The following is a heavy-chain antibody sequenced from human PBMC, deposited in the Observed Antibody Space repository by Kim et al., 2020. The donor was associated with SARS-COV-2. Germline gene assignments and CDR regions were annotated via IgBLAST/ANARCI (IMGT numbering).Heavy chain of an antibody. CDR3: ASQYYYGSGSYTRGGYFAY. D-gene: IGHD3-10*01. Sequence: ASVKVSCKVSGYTLTELSMHWVRQAPGKGLEWMGGFDPEDGETIYAQKFQGRVTMTEDTSTDTAYMELSSLRSEDTAVYYCASQYYYGSGSYTRGGYFAYWGQGTLVTVSS. CDR1: GYTLTELS. J-gene: IGHJ4*02. V-gene: IGHV1-24*01. CDR2: FDPEDGET.